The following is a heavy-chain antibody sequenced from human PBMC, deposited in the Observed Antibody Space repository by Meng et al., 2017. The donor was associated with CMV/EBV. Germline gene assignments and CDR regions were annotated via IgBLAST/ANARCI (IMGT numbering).Heavy chain of an antibody. V-gene: IGHV3-21*01. Sequence: GESLKISYAASGFTFSSYSMNWVRQAPGKGLEWVSSISSSSSYIYYADSVKGRFTISRDNAKNSLYLQMNSLRAEDTAVYYCARGAFIVGATRCYGMDVWGQGTTVTVSS. CDR1: GFTFSSYS. J-gene: IGHJ6*02. D-gene: IGHD1-26*01. CDR3: ARGAFIVGATRCYGMDV. CDR2: ISSSSSYI.